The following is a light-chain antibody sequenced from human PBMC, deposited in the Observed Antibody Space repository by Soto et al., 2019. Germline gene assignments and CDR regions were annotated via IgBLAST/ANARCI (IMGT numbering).Light chain of an antibody. CDR1: LSDVGNYNY. V-gene: IGLV2-14*01. CDR2: EVF. J-gene: IGLJ3*02. CDR3: TSYASTTPLVV. Sequence: QYALTQPASVSGSPGQSITISCTGTLSDVGNYNYVSWYQHHPGKAPNLLIYEVFNRPSGVSNRFSGSKSGNTASLTISGLRADDEADYYCTSYASTTPLVVFGGGTKLTVL.